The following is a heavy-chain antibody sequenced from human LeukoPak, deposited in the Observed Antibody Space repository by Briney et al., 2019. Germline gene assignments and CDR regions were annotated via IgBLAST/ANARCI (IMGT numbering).Heavy chain of an antibody. J-gene: IGHJ6*02. V-gene: IGHV1-18*01. Sequence: ASVKVSCKASGYTFTSFGITWVRQAPGQGLEWMGWISAYSGNTNYAQKLQGRVTMTTHTSTSTAYMELRSLRSDDTVIYYCARLEGMDVWGQGTTVTVSS. CDR1: GYTFTSFG. D-gene: IGHD1-1*01. CDR2: ISAYSGNT. CDR3: ARLEGMDV.